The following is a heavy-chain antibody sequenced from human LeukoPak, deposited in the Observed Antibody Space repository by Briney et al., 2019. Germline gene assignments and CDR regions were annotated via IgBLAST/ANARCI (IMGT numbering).Heavy chain of an antibody. CDR3: AKAACSSTSCSPWYFDY. D-gene: IGHD2-2*01. V-gene: IGHV3-48*01. CDR1: GFTFSSYS. CDR2: ISTNSRTI. J-gene: IGHJ4*02. Sequence: GGSLRLSCAASGFTFSSYSMNWVRQAPGKGLEWLSYISTNSRTIYYADSVKGRFTISRDNSKNTLYLQMNSLRAEDTAVYYCAKAACSSTSCSPWYFDYWGQGTLVTVSS.